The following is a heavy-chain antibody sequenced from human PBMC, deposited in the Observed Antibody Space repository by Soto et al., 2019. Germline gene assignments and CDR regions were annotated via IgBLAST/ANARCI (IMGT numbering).Heavy chain of an antibody. CDR2: IYHSGST. J-gene: IGHJ4*02. Sequence: PSETLPLTCAVSGGSISSGGYSWNWIRQPPGKGLEWIGYIYHSGSTYYNPSLKSRVTISVDRSKNQFSLKLSSVTAADTAVYYCASSHAGAHITAAVHWGQGTLVTVSS. CDR1: GGSISSGGYS. CDR3: ASSHAGAHITAAVH. V-gene: IGHV4-30-2*01. D-gene: IGHD6-13*01.